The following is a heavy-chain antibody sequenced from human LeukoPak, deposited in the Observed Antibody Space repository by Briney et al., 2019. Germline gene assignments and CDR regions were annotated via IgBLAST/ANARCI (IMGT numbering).Heavy chain of an antibody. D-gene: IGHD6-19*01. CDR1: GYTFTSYG. CDR2: ISAYNGNT. CDR3: AREYTSGWYFDY. J-gene: IGHJ4*02. V-gene: IGHV1-18*01. Sequence: ASVKVSCKASGYTFTSYGISWVRQAPGQGLEWMGWISAYNGNTNYAQKLQGRGTMTTDTSTSTAYMELRNLKSDDTAAYYCAREYTSGWYFDYWGQGTLVTVSS.